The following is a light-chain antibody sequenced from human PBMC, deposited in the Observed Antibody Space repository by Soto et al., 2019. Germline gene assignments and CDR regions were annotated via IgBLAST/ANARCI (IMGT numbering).Light chain of an antibody. J-gene: IGKJ5*01. CDR3: QQYNSWPNT. V-gene: IGKV3-15*01. CDR1: QSVSDN. CDR2: RAS. Sequence: EVLMTQSPDTLYVSPGERVTLSCRASQSVSDNLAWYQQKPGQGPRLLVHRASTRTLGIPARFSGSESGTEFTLTISSLQSEACAVYSCQQYNSWPNTFGQGTRLEIK.